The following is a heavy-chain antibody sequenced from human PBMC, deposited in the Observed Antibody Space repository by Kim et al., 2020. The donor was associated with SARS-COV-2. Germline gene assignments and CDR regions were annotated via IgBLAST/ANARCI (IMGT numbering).Heavy chain of an antibody. Sequence: ASVKVSCKASGYTFTSYGISWVRQAPGQGLEWMGWISAYNGNTNYAQKLQGRVTMTTDTSTSTAYMELRSLRSDDTAVYYCARVCVQRMANYYGSGSSAFDIWGQGTMVTVSS. CDR1: GYTFTSYG. CDR3: ARVCVQRMANYYGSGSSAFDI. CDR2: ISAYNGNT. D-gene: IGHD3-10*01. V-gene: IGHV1-18*01. J-gene: IGHJ3*02.